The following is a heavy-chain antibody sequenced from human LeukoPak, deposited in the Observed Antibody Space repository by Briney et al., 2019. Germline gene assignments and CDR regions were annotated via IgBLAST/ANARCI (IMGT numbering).Heavy chain of an antibody. V-gene: IGHV1-24*01. CDR3: ATDLNWNYFRAWAFDI. J-gene: IGHJ3*02. D-gene: IGHD1-7*01. CDR2: FDPEDGET. Sequence: ASVKVSCKVSGYTLTELSMHWVRQAPGKGLEWMGGFDPEDGETIYAQKFQGRVTMTEDTSTDTAYMELSSLRSEDTAVCYCATDLNWNYFRAWAFDIWGQGTMVTVSS. CDR1: GYTLTELS.